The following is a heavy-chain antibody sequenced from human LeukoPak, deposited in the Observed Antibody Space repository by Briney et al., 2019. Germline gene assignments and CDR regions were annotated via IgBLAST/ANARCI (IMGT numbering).Heavy chain of an antibody. CDR3: ARDSYDSDY. CDR2: ICASGST. D-gene: IGHD3-3*01. J-gene: IGHJ4*02. Sequence: SETLSLTCTVSGGSISSGSYCWNWIRQPAGKGLEWIGRICASGSTSYNPSLKSRVTISVDTSKNQFSLKLSSVTAADTAVYYCARDSYDSDYWGQGTLVTVSS. CDR1: GGSISSGSYC. V-gene: IGHV4-61*02.